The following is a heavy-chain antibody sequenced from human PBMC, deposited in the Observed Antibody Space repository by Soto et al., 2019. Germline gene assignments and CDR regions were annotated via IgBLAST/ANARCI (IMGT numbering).Heavy chain of an antibody. D-gene: IGHD5-12*01. CDR3: ASSSGYDPSRYSDY. CDR1: SGSISSSNW. J-gene: IGHJ4*02. V-gene: IGHV4-4*02. Sequence: QVQLQESGPGLVKPSGTLSLTCAVSSGSISSSNWWSWVRQPPGKGLEWIGEIYHSGSTNYNPSLKNRVTISVEKSNTQYSLKLSSVTAADTAVYYWASSSGYDPSRYSDYWGQGTLVTVSS. CDR2: IYHSGST.